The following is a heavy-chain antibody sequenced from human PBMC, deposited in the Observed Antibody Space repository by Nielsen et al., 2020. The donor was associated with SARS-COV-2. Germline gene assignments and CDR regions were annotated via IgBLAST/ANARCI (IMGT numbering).Heavy chain of an antibody. D-gene: IGHD1-26*01. J-gene: IGHJ3*01. Sequence: GESLKISCAASGFTFSDYYMSWIRQAPGKGLEWVSYISHSGNYMIYADSVKGRLTISRDNAKNTVYLQMNSLRAEDTAVYYCARDGVVGSTNTFDVWGQGTVVTVSS. CDR3: ARDGVVGSTNTFDV. CDR1: GFTFSDYY. V-gene: IGHV3-11*06. CDR2: ISHSGNYM.